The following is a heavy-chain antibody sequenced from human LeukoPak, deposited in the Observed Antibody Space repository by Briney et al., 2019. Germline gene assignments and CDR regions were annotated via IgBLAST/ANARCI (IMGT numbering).Heavy chain of an antibody. J-gene: IGHJ3*02. D-gene: IGHD3-22*01. CDR1: GGSICSFY. CDR2: IYYSGST. CDR3: SRDKDYCDSGGAFDI. Sequence: SETLSLTCTVSGGSICSFYWGWVRPPPGEGRGWGGYIYYSGSTNNNTSLTSRVTMSVDTSKNQFSLNVISVTAADTAVYYCSRDKDYCDSGGAFDIWGQGTMVTVSS. V-gene: IGHV4-59*01.